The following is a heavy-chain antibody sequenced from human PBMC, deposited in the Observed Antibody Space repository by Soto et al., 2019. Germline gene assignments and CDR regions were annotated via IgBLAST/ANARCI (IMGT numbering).Heavy chain of an antibody. J-gene: IGHJ6*02. CDR2: IRSSSSTI. V-gene: IGHV3-48*01. Sequence: EVQLVESGGGLVQPGGSLRLSCAASGFTFSSYSMNWVRQAPGKGLEWVSYIRSSSSTIYYADSVKGRFTISRDNAKNSLYLQMNSLRAEDTAVYYCARSMDDYYYYGMDVWGQGTTVTVSS. CDR3: ARSMDDYYYYGMDV. CDR1: GFTFSSYS. D-gene: IGHD3-10*01.